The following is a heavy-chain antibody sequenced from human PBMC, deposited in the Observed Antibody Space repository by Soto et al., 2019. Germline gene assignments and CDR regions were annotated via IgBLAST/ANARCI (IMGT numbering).Heavy chain of an antibody. CDR1: GGSISSGGYY. Sequence: SETLSLTCTVSGGSISSGGYYWSWIRQHPGKGLEWIGYIYYSGSTYYNPSLKSRVTISVDTSKNQFSLKLSSVTAADTAVYYCARVGEYSGYEGDYFDYWGQGTLVTASS. V-gene: IGHV4-31*03. D-gene: IGHD5-12*01. CDR2: IYYSGST. J-gene: IGHJ4*02. CDR3: ARVGEYSGYEGDYFDY.